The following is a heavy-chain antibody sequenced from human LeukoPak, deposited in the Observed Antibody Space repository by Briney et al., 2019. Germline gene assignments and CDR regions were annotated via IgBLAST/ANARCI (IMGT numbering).Heavy chain of an antibody. D-gene: IGHD2-2*01. CDR2: MNPNSGNT. CDR3: ARSPYCSSTSCYNWFDP. CDR1: GYTFTSYD. J-gene: IGHJ5*02. V-gene: IGHV1-8*01. Sequence: ASVKVSCKASGYTFTSYDINWVRQATGQGLEWMGWMNPNSGNTGYAQKFQGRVTMTRNTSISTAYMELSSLRSEDTAVYYCARSPYCSSTSCYNWFDPWGQGTLVTVSS.